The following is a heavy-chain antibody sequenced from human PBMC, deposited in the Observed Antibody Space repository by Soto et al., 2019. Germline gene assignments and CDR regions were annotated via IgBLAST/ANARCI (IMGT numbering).Heavy chain of an antibody. D-gene: IGHD3-22*01. J-gene: IGHJ4*02. CDR2: IYYSGST. Sequence: SETLSLTCTVSGGSISSGSYYWSWIRQPPGKGLEWIGYIYYSGSTNYNPSLKSRVTISVDTSKNQVSLKLSSVTAADTAVYYCARDRGYYDSSGYYYPYSFDYWGQGTLVTVSS. V-gene: IGHV4-61*01. CDR3: ARDRGYYDSSGYYYPYSFDY. CDR1: GGSISSGSYY.